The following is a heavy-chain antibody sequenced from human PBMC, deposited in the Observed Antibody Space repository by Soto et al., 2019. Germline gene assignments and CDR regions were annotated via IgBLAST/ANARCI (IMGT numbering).Heavy chain of an antibody. J-gene: IGHJ6*02. CDR1: GFTFSSYA. V-gene: IGHV3-23*01. CDR3: AKGGSGRYYYYGMDV. D-gene: IGHD3-10*01. CDR2: ISGSGGST. Sequence: EVQLLESGGGLVQPGGSLRLSCAASGFTFSSYAMSWVRQAPGKGLEWVSAISGSGGSTYYADSVKGRFTISRDNSKNTLYLQKNSLRAEDTAVYYCAKGGSGRYYYYGMDVWGQGTTVTVSS.